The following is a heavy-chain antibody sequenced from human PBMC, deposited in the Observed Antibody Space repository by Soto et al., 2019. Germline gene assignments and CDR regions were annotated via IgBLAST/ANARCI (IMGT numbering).Heavy chain of an antibody. V-gene: IGHV4-34*01. CDR2: INHSGST. CDR3: AREAARIAGIFDY. J-gene: IGHJ4*02. Sequence: PSETLSLTCAVYGGSFSGYYWSWIRQPPGKGLEWIGEINHSGSTNYSPSLKSRVTISVDTSKNQFSLKLSSVTAADTAVYYCAREAARIAGIFDYWGQGTLVTVSS. D-gene: IGHD6-6*01. CDR1: GGSFSGYY.